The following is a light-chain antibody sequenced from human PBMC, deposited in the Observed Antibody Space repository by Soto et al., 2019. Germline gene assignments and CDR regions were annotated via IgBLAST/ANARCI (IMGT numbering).Light chain of an antibody. CDR1: QSVNKC. Sequence: DIQMTQFPSTLSATVGDRVIITCRASQSVNKCLAWYQQKPGEAPRLLIYDVSSLESGVPSRFSGSGSGTEVSLTISSMQPEDSAIYYCQQYASYKLTFGGGTKVEIK. V-gene: IGKV1-5*01. J-gene: IGKJ4*01. CDR2: DVS. CDR3: QQYASYKLT.